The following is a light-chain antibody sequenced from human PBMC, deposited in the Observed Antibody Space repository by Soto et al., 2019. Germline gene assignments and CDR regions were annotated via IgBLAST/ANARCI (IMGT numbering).Light chain of an antibody. CDR2: DAS. J-gene: IGKJ4*01. CDR1: QTVRNNY. V-gene: IGKV3-20*01. CDR3: QQFSRYPLT. Sequence: EFVLTQSPGTLSLSPGERATLSCRASQTVRNNYLAWYQQKPGQAPRLLIYDASSRATGIPDRFSGGGSGTDFTLTISRLEPEDFAVYYCQQFSRYPLTAGGGTKVDIK.